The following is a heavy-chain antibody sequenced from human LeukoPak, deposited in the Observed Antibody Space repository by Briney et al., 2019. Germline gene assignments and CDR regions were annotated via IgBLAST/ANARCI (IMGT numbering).Heavy chain of an antibody. CDR1: GYTSTGYY. V-gene: IGHV1-2*02. CDR2: INPNSGGT. D-gene: IGHD4-17*01. CDR3: ARDPTVTTRSDY. J-gene: IGHJ4*02. Sequence: ASVKVSCKASGYTSTGYYMHWVRQAPGQGLEWMGWINPNSGGTNYAQKFQGRVTMTRDTSISTAYMELSRLRSDDTAVYYCARDPTVTTRSDYWGQGTLVTVSS.